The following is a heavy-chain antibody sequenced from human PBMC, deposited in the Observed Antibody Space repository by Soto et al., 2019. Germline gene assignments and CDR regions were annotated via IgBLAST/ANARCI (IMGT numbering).Heavy chain of an antibody. J-gene: IGHJ4*02. D-gene: IGHD4-17*01. V-gene: IGHV3-48*01. CDR1: GFTFSSYS. CDR3: ARSFYGDYGFSDY. Sequence: GGSLRLSCAASGFTFSSYSMNWVRQAPGKGLEWVSYISSSSSTIYYADSVKGRFTISRDNAKNSLYLQMNSLRAEDTAVYYCARSFYGDYGFSDYWGQGTLVTVYS. CDR2: ISSSSSTI.